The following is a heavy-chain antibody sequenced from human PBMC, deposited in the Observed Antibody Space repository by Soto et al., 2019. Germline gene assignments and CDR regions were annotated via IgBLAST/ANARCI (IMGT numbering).Heavy chain of an antibody. CDR1: GYTFTGYY. J-gene: IGHJ4*02. Sequence: ASVKVSCKASGYTFTGYYMHWVRQAPGQGLEWMGWINPNSGATNYAQKFQGRVTMTRDTSISTAYMELSSLKSHDTAVSYCSRDLVSRITCLDYWGQGTPVTVSS. CDR3: SRDLVSRITCLDY. CDR2: INPNSGAT. D-gene: IGHD5-12*01. V-gene: IGHV1-2*02.